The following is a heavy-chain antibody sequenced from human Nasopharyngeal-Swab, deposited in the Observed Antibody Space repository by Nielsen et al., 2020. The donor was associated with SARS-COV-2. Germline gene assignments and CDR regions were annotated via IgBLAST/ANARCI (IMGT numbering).Heavy chain of an antibody. D-gene: IGHD1-26*01. Sequence: SETLSLTCTVSGGSVSDTDYFWGWIRQPPVTGLEWIGNIAYRRRTFYNPSLKSRVSISVDISKNQFSLNLHSVTAADTGVYYCASYYVGVDGQKRFDDWGQGTLVAVSS. J-gene: IGHJ4*02. CDR1: GGSVSDTDYF. CDR2: IAYRRRT. CDR3: ASYYVGVDGQKRFDD. V-gene: IGHV4-39*01.